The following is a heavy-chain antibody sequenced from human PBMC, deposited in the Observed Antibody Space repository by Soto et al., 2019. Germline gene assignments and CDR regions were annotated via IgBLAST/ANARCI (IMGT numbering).Heavy chain of an antibody. D-gene: IGHD3-3*01. CDR2: IYYSGST. Sequence: SETLSLTCTVSGGSISSSSYYWGWIRQPPGKGLEWIGSIYYSGSTYYNPSLKSRVTISVDTSKNQFSLKLSSVTAADTAVYYCARHGPHDFWSGYTRPEGYMDVWGKGTTVTVSS. J-gene: IGHJ6*03. CDR1: GGSISSSSYY. CDR3: ARHGPHDFWSGYTRPEGYMDV. V-gene: IGHV4-39*01.